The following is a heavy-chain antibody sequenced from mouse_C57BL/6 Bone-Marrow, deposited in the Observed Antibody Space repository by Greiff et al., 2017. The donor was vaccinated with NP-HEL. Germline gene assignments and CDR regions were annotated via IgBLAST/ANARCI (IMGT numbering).Heavy chain of an antibody. CDR1: GYTFTSYW. V-gene: IGHV1-61*01. CDR2: IYPSDSET. D-gene: IGHD6-1*01. J-gene: IGHJ1*03. Sequence: QVQLKQPGAELVRPGSSVKLSCKASGYTFTSYWMDWVKQRPGQGLEWIGNIYPSDSETHYNQKFKDKATLTVDKSPSTAYMQLSSLTSEDSAVYYCASSSAEGEYFDVWGTGTTVTVSS. CDR3: ASSSAEGEYFDV.